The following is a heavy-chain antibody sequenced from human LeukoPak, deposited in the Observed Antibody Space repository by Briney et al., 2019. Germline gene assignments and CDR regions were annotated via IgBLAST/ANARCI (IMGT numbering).Heavy chain of an antibody. CDR2: IYHSGSA. Sequence: SETLSLTCAVSGDSISSGVYYWSWIRQSPGKGLEWIGYIYHSGSAEYNPSLKSRVTISIDKSKNQFSLNLTSVTAADTAVHYCARVVTMVRVHAFDIWGQGTMVTVSS. CDR3: ARVVTMVRVHAFDI. J-gene: IGHJ3*02. D-gene: IGHD3-10*01. CDR1: GDSISSGVYY. V-gene: IGHV4-30-2*06.